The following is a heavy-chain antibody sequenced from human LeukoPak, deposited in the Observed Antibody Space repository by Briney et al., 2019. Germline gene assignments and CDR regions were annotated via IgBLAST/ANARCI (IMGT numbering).Heavy chain of an antibody. CDR3: ARGYCSSTSCYTFDY. CDR2: ISYDGSNK. CDR1: GFTFSSYA. D-gene: IGHD2-2*01. Sequence: GGALRLSCAASGFTFSSYAMHWVRQAPGKGLEWVAVISYDGSNKYYAGSVKGRVTISRDNSKNTLYLQMNSLGAEDTAVYYCARGYCSSTSCYTFDYWGQGTLVTVSS. J-gene: IGHJ4*02. V-gene: IGHV3-30*04.